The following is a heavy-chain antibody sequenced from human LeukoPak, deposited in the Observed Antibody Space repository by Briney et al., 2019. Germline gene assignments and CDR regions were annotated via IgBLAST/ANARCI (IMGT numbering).Heavy chain of an antibody. J-gene: IGHJ4*02. CDR1: GFTFSSYA. D-gene: IGHD3-3*01. CDR2: ISYDGSNK. Sequence: PGGSLRLSCAASGFTFSSYAMHWVRQAPGKGLEWVAVISYDGSNKCYADSVKGRFTISRDNSKNTLYLQMNSLRAEDTAVYYCARGVAIFGVAPLDYWGQGTLVTVSS. CDR3: ARGVAIFGVAPLDY. V-gene: IGHV3-30*01.